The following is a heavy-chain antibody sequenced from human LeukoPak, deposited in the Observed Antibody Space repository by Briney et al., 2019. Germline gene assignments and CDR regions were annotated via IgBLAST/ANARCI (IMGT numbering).Heavy chain of an antibody. CDR2: IYSGGST. CDR3: ARTIVVAGFTDYFDY. CDR1: GVTVSSNY. D-gene: IGHD6-19*01. V-gene: IGHV3-53*01. J-gene: IGHJ4*02. Sequence: PGGSLRLSCAASGVTVSSNYMCWVRQAPGRGLEWVSVIYSGGSTYYADSVEGRFTISRDNSKNMLYLQMNSLRAEDTAVYYCARTIVVAGFTDYFDYWGQGTLVSVSS.